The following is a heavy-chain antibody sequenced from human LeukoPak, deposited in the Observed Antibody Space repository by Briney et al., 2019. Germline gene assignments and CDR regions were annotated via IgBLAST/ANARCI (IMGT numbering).Heavy chain of an antibody. V-gene: IGHV4-34*01. Sequence: SETLSLTCAVYGGSFSGYCWSWIRQPPGKGLEWIGEINHSGSTNYNPSLKSRVTISVDTSKNQFSLKLSSVTAADTAVYYCARVGRYFDYWGQGTLVTVSS. CDR3: ARVGRYFDY. J-gene: IGHJ4*02. CDR2: INHSGST. CDR1: GGSFSGYC.